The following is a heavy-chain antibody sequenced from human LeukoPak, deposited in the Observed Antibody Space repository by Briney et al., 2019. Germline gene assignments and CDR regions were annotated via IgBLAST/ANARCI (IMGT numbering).Heavy chain of an antibody. CDR1: GFTFDDYA. V-gene: IGHV3-23*01. CDR2: ISASGGST. J-gene: IGHJ5*02. CDR3: AKADGSWTYDP. Sequence: GGSLRLSCAASGFTFDDYAMSWVRQAPGKGLEWVSAISASGGSTHYADSVKGRFTISRDNSKNTLFLQMNSLRAEDTAVYYCAKADGSWTYDPWGQGTLVTVSS. D-gene: IGHD5-24*01.